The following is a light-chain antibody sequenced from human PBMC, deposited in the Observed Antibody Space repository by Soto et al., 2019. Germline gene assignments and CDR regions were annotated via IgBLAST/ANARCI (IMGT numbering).Light chain of an antibody. CDR3: QQYDKFPPYT. CDR1: QDIDNY. V-gene: IGKV1-33*01. CDR2: DAA. J-gene: IGKJ2*01. Sequence: IQMTQSPSSLSASAGDRVTITCQASQDIDNYLNWYQQKPGQAPKLLIYDAANLETGVPSRFSGRGSGTDFTFTIISLQPEDIATYYCQQYDKFPPYTFGQGTKLELK.